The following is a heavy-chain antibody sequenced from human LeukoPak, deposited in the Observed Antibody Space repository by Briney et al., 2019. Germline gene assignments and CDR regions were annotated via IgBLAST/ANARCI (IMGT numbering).Heavy chain of an antibody. CDR2: IYYSGST. CDR3: ARMDRSIFGVVIIDY. CDR1: GGSISSGGYY. V-gene: IGHV4-31*03. J-gene: IGHJ4*02. D-gene: IGHD3-3*01. Sequence: SQTLSLTCTVSGGSISSGGYYWSWIRQHPGKGLEWIGYIYYSGSTYYNPSLKSRVTISVDTSKNQFSLKLSSVTAADTAVYYCARMDRSIFGVVIIDYWGQGTLVTASS.